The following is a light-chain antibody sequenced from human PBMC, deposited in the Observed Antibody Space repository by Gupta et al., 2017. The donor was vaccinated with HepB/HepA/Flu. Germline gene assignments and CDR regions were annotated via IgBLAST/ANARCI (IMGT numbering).Light chain of an antibody. Sequence: EIVLTQSPGTLSLSPGERATLSCRASQSVSSSYLARYQQKPGQAPRLLIYGASSRATGIPDRFSGSGSGTDFTLTISRLEPEDFAVYYCQQYGSSHTFGQGTKVEIK. J-gene: IGKJ1*01. CDR3: QQYGSSHT. CDR1: QSVSSSY. V-gene: IGKV3-20*01. CDR2: GAS.